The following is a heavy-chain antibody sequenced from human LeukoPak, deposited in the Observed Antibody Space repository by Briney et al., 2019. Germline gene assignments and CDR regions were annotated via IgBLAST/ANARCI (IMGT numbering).Heavy chain of an antibody. CDR1: GFTFSGFA. Sequence: GGSLRLSCAASGFTFSGFAMSWVRRTPGKGLGWVSGISVGGDNTLYADSVKGRFTISRDNSKNTLYLEMNSLRAEDTAIYYCAKMKGHPLPKYYMDVWGQGTTVTVSS. D-gene: IGHD1-26*01. CDR2: ISVGGDNT. J-gene: IGHJ6*01. V-gene: IGHV3-23*01. CDR3: AKMKGHPLPKYYMDV.